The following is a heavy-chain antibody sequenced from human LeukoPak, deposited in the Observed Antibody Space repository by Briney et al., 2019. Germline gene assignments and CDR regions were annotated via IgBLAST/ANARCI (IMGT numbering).Heavy chain of an antibody. Sequence: SVKVSCKASGGTFSSYAISWVRQAPGQGLEWMGGITPIFGTANYAQKFQGRVTITTDESTSTAYMELSSLRSEDTAVYYCATGIVPAAICYYYYYMDVWGKGTTVTVSS. J-gene: IGHJ6*03. D-gene: IGHD2-2*02. CDR1: GGTFSSYA. CDR2: ITPIFGTA. CDR3: ATGIVPAAICYYYYYMDV. V-gene: IGHV1-69*05.